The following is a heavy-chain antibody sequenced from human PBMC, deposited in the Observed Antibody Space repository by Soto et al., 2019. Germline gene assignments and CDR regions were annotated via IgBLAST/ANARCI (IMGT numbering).Heavy chain of an antibody. D-gene: IGHD6-13*01. CDR1: GGTFSSYA. CDR2: IIPILGIA. Sequence: SVKVSCKASGGTFSSYAISWVRQAPGQGLEWMGRIIPILGIANYAQKFQGRVTITADKSTSTAYMELSSPRSEDTAVYYCASKKSPGYSSSWYDYYGMDVWGQGTTVTVSS. CDR3: ASKKSPGYSSSWYDYYGMDV. V-gene: IGHV1-69*04. J-gene: IGHJ6*02.